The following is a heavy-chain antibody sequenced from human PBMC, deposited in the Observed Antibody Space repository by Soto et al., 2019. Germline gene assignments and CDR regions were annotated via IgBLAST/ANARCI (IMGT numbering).Heavy chain of an antibody. CDR1: GFTFSSYA. CDR2: ISGSGGST. CDR3: AKEATYYDILTGYTQGYAFDI. D-gene: IGHD3-9*01. Sequence: GGSLRLSCAASGFTFSSYAMSWVRQAPGKGLEWVSAISGSGGSTYYADSVKGRFTISRDNSKNTLYLQMNSLRAEETAVYYCAKEATYYDILTGYTQGYAFDIWGQGTMVTVSS. J-gene: IGHJ3*02. V-gene: IGHV3-23*01.